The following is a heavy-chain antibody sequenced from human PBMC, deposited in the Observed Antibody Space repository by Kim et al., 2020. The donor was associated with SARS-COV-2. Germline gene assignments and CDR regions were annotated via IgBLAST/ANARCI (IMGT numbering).Heavy chain of an antibody. CDR3: ATREDYYDSSGYYAH. V-gene: IGHV4-34*01. CDR2: INHSGST. J-gene: IGHJ1*01. CDR1: GGSFSGYY. Sequence: SETLSLTCAVYGGSFSGYYWSWIRQPPGKGLEWIGEINHSGSTNYNPSLKSRVTISVDTSKNQFSLKLSSVTAADTAVYYCATREDYYDSSGYYAHWGQGTLVTVSS. D-gene: IGHD3-22*01.